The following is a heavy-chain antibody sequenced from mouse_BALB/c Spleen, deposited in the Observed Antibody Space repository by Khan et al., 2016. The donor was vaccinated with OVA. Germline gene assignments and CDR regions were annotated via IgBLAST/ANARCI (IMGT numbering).Heavy chain of an antibody. V-gene: IGHV5-9-3*01. D-gene: IGHD1-1*01. Sequence: EVELVESGGGLVKPGGSLKLSCIASGFTFSTFAMSWVRQTPEKRLEWVATINSDGDYTYYPASVKGRFTISRDSAKNTLSLQMSSLRSEDTAMYYCARHNYGPFAYWGQGTLVTVSA. CDR2: INSDGDYT. J-gene: IGHJ3*01. CDR3: ARHNYGPFAY. CDR1: GFTFSTFA.